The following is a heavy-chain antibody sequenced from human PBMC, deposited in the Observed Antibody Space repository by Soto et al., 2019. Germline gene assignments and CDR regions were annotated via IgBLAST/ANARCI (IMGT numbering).Heavy chain of an antibody. CDR2: ITSNGGNT. V-gene: IGHV3-64*01. CDR1: GFTFSSYA. CDR3: ARRIPFGYGMAV. Sequence: GGSLRLSCAASGFTFSSYAMHWVRQAPGKGLEYVSAITSNGGNTDYASSVKGRFTISRDNSKNTLYLQMGSLRAEDMAVYYCARRIPFGYGMAVWGQGTTVTVSS. J-gene: IGHJ6*02. D-gene: IGHD2-21*01.